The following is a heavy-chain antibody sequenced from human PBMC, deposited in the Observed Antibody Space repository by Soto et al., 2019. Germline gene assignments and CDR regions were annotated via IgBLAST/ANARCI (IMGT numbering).Heavy chain of an antibody. CDR2: IYYSGST. Sequence: PSETLSLTCTVSGGSISSSSYYWGWIRQPPGKGLEWIGSIYYSGSTYYNPSLKSRVTISVDTSKNQFSLKLSSVTAADTAVYYCARIGTVTTLLIDYWGQGTLVTVSS. CDR3: ARIGTVTTLLIDY. CDR1: GGSISSSSYY. V-gene: IGHV4-39*01. D-gene: IGHD4-4*01. J-gene: IGHJ4*02.